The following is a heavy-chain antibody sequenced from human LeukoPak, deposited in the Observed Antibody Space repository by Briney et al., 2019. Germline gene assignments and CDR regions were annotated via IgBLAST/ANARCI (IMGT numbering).Heavy chain of an antibody. CDR1: GASVNTNIYY. J-gene: IGHJ4*02. CDR2: IFYSGST. V-gene: IGHV4-39*01. CDR3: TRSGGYTSSFN. D-gene: IGHD6-19*01. Sequence: SETLSLTCAVSGASVNTNIYYWAWIRQAPGKGLEWIGSIFYSGSTYYNPSLKSRVTISIDTSKNQFSLKLASVTAADTAVYYCTRSGGYTSSFNWGQGTLLTVSS.